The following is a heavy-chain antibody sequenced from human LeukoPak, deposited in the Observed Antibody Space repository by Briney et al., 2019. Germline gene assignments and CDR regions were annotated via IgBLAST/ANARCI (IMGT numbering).Heavy chain of an antibody. Sequence: ASVKVSCKASGYTFTTYYIHWVRQAPGQGLEWMGIINPSGGSTNYAQKFQGRVTMTRDTSTSTVYLELSSLRSEDTAVYYCTRGGEYSASPGVYWGQGTLVTVSS. V-gene: IGHV1-46*01. CDR3: TRGGEYSASPGVY. J-gene: IGHJ4*02. CDR2: INPSGGST. CDR1: GYTFTTYY. D-gene: IGHD6-6*01.